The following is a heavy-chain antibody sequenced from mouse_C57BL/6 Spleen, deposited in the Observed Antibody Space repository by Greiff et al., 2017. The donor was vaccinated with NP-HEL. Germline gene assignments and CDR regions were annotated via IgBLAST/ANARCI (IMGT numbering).Heavy chain of an antibody. CDR3: ASEGSIYYDYDGDY. J-gene: IGHJ2*01. CDR1: GYTFTSYW. V-gene: IGHV1-64*01. CDR2: IHPNSGST. Sequence: QVQLQQPGAELVKPGASVKLSCKASGYTFTSYWMHWVKQRPGQGLEWIGMIHPNSGSTNYNEKFKSKATLTVDKSSSTAYMQLSSLTAEDSAVYYCASEGSIYYDYDGDYWGQGTTLTVSS. D-gene: IGHD2-4*01.